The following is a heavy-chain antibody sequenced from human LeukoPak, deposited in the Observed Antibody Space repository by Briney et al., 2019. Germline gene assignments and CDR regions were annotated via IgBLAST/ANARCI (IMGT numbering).Heavy chain of an antibody. CDR3: ARAYVGSSGWGAIDY. CDR2: IIPIFGTA. V-gene: IGHV1-69*13. Sequence: GASVKVSCKASGGTFSSYAISWVRQAPGQGLEWMGGIIPIFGTANYAQKFQGRVTITADESTSTAYMELSSLRSEATAVYYCARAYVGSSGWGAIDYWGQGTLVTVSS. J-gene: IGHJ4*02. D-gene: IGHD6-19*01. CDR1: GGTFSSYA.